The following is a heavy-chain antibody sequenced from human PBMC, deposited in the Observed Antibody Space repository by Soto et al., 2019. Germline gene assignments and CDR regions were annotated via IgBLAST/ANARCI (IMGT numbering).Heavy chain of an antibody. V-gene: IGHV3-30-3*01. CDR1: GITFSAFA. CDR2: ISYDASAS. Sequence: QVQLVESGGGVVQPGTSLRLSCAASGITFSAFAMHWVRQAPGKGLEWVARISYDASASSNADSVKGRFTISRDNSRTTVYEQMSMLRAEDMDMYYCVRDYNDVSGRFDSWGQGALVTVAS. CDR3: VRDYNDVSGRFDS. J-gene: IGHJ4*02. D-gene: IGHD1-26*01.